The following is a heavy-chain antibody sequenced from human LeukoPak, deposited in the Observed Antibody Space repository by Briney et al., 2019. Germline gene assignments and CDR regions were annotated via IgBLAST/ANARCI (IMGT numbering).Heavy chain of an antibody. CDR2: IYYSGST. D-gene: IGHD3-22*01. CDR1: GGSISSYY. V-gene: IGHV4-59*08. CDR3: ASEPNYYDSSGDYLVAKHCQH. J-gene: IGHJ1*01. Sequence: SETLSLTCTVSGGSISSYYWSWIRQPPGKGLEWIGYIYYSGSTNYNPSLKSRVTISVDTSKNQFSLKLSSVTAADTAVYYCASEPNYYDSSGDYLVAKHCQHWGQGTLVTVSS.